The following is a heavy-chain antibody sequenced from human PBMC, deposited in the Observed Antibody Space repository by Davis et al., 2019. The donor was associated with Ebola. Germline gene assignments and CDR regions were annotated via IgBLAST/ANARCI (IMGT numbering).Heavy chain of an antibody. Sequence: MPSETLSLTCTVYGGSFSGYYWSWIRQPPGKGLEWIGYIYYSGSTYYNPSLKSRVTISVDTSKNQFSLKLSSVTAADTAVYYCARGRGYSSSWSFYYYGMDVWGQGTTVTVSS. CDR3: ARGRGYSSSWSFYYYGMDV. J-gene: IGHJ6*02. V-gene: IGHV4-34*01. CDR1: GGSFSGYY. CDR2: IYYSGST. D-gene: IGHD6-13*01.